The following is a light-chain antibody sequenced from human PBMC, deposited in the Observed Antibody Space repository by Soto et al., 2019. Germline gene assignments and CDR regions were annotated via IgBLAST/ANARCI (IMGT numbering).Light chain of an antibody. CDR1: QSVSSY. Sequence: EIVFTQSPATLSLSPGERATLSCRASQSVSSYLAWYQQKPGQAPRLLIYDASNRATDIPARFSGSGSGTDFTLTISSLEPEDFAVYYCQQRSNWPPWTFGQGTKVDIK. CDR2: DAS. CDR3: QQRSNWPPWT. V-gene: IGKV3-11*01. J-gene: IGKJ1*01.